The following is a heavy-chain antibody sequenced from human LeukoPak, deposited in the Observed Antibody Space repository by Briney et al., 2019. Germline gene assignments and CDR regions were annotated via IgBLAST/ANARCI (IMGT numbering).Heavy chain of an antibody. J-gene: IGHJ4*02. D-gene: IGHD6-13*01. V-gene: IGHV3-23*01. CDR1: GFTFNTYT. CDR2: ITGNGVST. CDR3: AKGLHSSSWYSDS. Sequence: GGSLRLSCAASGFTFNTYTMNWVRLVPGKGLEGVSLITGNGVSTYYADSVKGRLTISRDNSKNTLYLQMNSLRAEDTAVYYCAKGLHSSSWYSDSWGQGTLVTVSS.